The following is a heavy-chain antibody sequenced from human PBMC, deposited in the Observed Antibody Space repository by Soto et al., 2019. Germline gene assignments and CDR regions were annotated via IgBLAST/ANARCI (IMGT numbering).Heavy chain of an antibody. CDR3: AKLGYSSSLAYYYGMDV. V-gene: IGHV3-23*01. J-gene: IGHJ6*02. CDR1: GFTFSSYA. D-gene: IGHD6-6*01. Sequence: EVQLLESGGGLVQPGGSLRLSCAASGFTFSSYAMSWVRQAPGKGLEWVSATSGSGDSTYYADSVKGRFSISRDNSKNTLYLKMNSLRAEDTAVYYCAKLGYSSSLAYYYGMDVWGQGTTVTVSS. CDR2: TSGSGDST.